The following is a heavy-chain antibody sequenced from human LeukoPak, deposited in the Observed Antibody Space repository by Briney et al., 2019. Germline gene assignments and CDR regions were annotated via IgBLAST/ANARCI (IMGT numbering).Heavy chain of an antibody. J-gene: IGHJ3*02. CDR2: ISAYNGNT. V-gene: IGHV1-18*04. Sequence: ASVKVSCKASGYTFTSYYMHWVRQAPGQGLEWMGWISAYNGNTNYAQKLQGRVTMTTDTSTSTAYMELRSLRSDDTAVYYCARTYSSGWYDAFDIWGQGTMVTVSS. D-gene: IGHD6-19*01. CDR3: ARTYSSGWYDAFDI. CDR1: GYTFTSYY.